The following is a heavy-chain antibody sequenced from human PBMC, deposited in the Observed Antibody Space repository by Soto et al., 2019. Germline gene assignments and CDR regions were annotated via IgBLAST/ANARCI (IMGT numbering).Heavy chain of an antibody. CDR2: INPSGGST. J-gene: IGHJ6*02. Sequence: ASVKFSCKASGYTFTSYYMHWVRQAPGQGLEWRGIINPSGGSTSYAPKFQGRVTMTTGTSTSTVYMELSSLRSDDTAVYHCTREGAGQSDYYHGKDVLGQGTRDT. V-gene: IGHV1-46*01. D-gene: IGHD1-26*01. CDR1: GYTFTSYY. CDR3: TREGAGQSDYYHGKDV.